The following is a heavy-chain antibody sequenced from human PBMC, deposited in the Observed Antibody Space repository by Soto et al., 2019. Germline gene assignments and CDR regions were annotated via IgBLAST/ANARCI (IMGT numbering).Heavy chain of an antibody. V-gene: IGHV1-18*01. CDR3: ARDLFPGSDYSNPPFDY. Sequence: QVQLVQSGAEVKKPGASVKVSCKASGYTFTSYGISWVRQAPGQGLEWMGWISAYNGNTNYAQKLQGRVTMTTDTSTSTAYMELRSLRSDDTAVYYCARDLFPGSDYSNPPFDYWGQGTLVTVSS. J-gene: IGHJ4*02. CDR2: ISAYNGNT. D-gene: IGHD4-4*01. CDR1: GYTFTSYG.